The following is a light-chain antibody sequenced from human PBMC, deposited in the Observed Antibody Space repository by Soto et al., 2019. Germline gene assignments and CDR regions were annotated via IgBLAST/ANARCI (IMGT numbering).Light chain of an antibody. CDR2: GAS. CDR1: QSVGSGS. CDR3: QQYGTSPFT. Sequence: EIVLTQSPGTLSVSPGESATLSCRASQSVGSGSLAWYQQKPGQAPRLLIYGASSRATGIPDRFSGSGSGTDFTLTISRLEPEDFAVYYCQQYGTSPFTFGPGTKVDIK. V-gene: IGKV3-20*01. J-gene: IGKJ3*01.